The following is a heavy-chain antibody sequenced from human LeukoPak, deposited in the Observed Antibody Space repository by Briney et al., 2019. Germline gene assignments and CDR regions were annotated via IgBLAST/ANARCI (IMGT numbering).Heavy chain of an antibody. Sequence: GGSLRLSCAASGFTFSSYAMSWVRQAPGKGLEWVSAISGGGDNTYYADSVKGRFTISRDNSKNTLYLQMNSLRAEDTAVYYCAKGGGYDFWSGYSTTRGGDYWGQGTLVTVSS. CDR2: ISGGGDNT. CDR1: GFTFSSYA. V-gene: IGHV3-23*01. J-gene: IGHJ4*02. CDR3: AKGGGYDFWSGYSTTRGGDY. D-gene: IGHD3-3*01.